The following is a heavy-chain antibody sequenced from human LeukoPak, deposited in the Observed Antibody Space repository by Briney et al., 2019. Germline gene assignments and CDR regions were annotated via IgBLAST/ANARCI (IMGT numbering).Heavy chain of an antibody. CDR2: ISGSGGST. CDR1: GFTFDDYA. V-gene: IGHV3-23*01. CDR3: VMSGKDY. Sequence: GGSLRLSCAASGFTFDDYAMHWVRQAPGKGLEWVSAISGSGGSTYYADSVKGRFTISRDNSKNTLYLQMNSLRAEDTAVYYCVMSGKDYWGQGTLVTVSS. J-gene: IGHJ4*02. D-gene: IGHD1-26*01.